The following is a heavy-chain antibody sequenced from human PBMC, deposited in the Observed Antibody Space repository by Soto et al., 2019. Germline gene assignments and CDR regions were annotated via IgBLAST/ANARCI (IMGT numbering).Heavy chain of an antibody. CDR1: GGSVSSYY. CDR3: ARDKITGLFDY. V-gene: IGHV4-59*02. CDR2: IYYSGST. D-gene: IGHD2-8*02. Sequence: SETLSLTCTVSGGSVSSYYWSWIRQPPGKGLEWIGYIYYSGSTNYNPSLKSRVTISVDTSKNQFSLKLTSVTAADTAVYYCARDKITGLFDYWGQGTLVTVSS. J-gene: IGHJ4*02.